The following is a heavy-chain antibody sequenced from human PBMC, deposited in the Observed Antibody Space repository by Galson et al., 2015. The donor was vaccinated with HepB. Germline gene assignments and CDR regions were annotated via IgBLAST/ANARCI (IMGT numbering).Heavy chain of an antibody. CDR1: GFTFSSYA. CDR3: ANSVQDVLLWFGELLSGVYFDY. CDR2: ISGSGGST. D-gene: IGHD3-10*01. J-gene: IGHJ4*02. Sequence: SLRLSCAASGFTFSSYAMSWVRQAPGKGLEWVSAISGSGGSTYYADSVKGRFTISRDNSKNTLYLQMNSLRAEDTAVYYCANSVQDVLLWFGELLSGVYFDYWGQGTLVTVSS. V-gene: IGHV3-23*01.